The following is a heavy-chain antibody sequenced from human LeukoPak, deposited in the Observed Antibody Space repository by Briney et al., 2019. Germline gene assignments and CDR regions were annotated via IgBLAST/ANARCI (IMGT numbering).Heavy chain of an antibody. Sequence: PSETLSLTCTVSGGSISSNSYYWGWIRQPPGKGLEWIGSIYYSGSTYYNPPLKSRVTISVDTSRNQFSLKLSSVTAADTAVYYCARHRGGRLAFDYWGQGTLVTVSS. J-gene: IGHJ4*02. D-gene: IGHD1-26*01. CDR1: GGSISSNSYY. V-gene: IGHV4-39*01. CDR3: ARHRGGRLAFDY. CDR2: IYYSGST.